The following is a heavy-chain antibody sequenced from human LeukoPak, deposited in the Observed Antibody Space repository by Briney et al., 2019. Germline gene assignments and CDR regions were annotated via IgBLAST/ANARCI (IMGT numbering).Heavy chain of an antibody. Sequence: SETLSLTCAVYGGSFSGYYWSWIREPPGKGLEWIGEINHSGSTNYNPSLKSRVTISVDTSKNHFSLKLSSVTAADTAVYYCARNRDGYNSFDYWGQGTLVTVSS. D-gene: IGHD5-24*01. CDR3: ARNRDGYNSFDY. CDR2: INHSGST. J-gene: IGHJ4*02. V-gene: IGHV4-34*01. CDR1: GGSFSGYY.